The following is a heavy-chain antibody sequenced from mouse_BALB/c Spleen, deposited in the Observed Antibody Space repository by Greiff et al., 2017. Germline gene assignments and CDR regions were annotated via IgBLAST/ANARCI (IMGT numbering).Heavy chain of an antibody. D-gene: IGHD2-1*01. CDR1: GYTFTTYP. CDR2: FHPYNDDT. Sequence: VQLQQSGAKLVKPGASVKMSCKAFGYTFTTYPIEWMKQNHGKSLEWIGNFHPYNDDTKYNEKFKGKAKLTVEKSSSTVYLELSRLTSDDSAVYYCARGNYYGNNYAMDYWGQGTSVTVSS. J-gene: IGHJ4*01. V-gene: IGHV1-47*01. CDR3: ARGNYYGNNYAMDY.